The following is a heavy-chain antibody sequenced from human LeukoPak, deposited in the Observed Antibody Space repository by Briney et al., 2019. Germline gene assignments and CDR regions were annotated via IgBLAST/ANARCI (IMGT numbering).Heavy chain of an antibody. CDR1: GYTFTSYG. J-gene: IGHJ6*02. V-gene: IGHV1-18*01. CDR2: ISAYNGNT. CDR3: ARDQWAGETMGYGMDV. D-gene: IGHD1-26*01. Sequence: ASVKVSCKASGYTFTSYGISWVRQAPGQGLEWMGWISAYNGNTNYAQKLQGRVTMTTDTSTSTAYMELRSLRSDDTAVYYCARDQWAGETMGYGMDVWGQGTTVTVSS.